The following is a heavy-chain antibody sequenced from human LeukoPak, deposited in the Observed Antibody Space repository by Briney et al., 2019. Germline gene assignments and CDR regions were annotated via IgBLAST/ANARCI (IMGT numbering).Heavy chain of an antibody. V-gene: IGHV3-9*01. Sequence: LSLTCIVSGDSMSRYYWSWIRQPPGKGLEWVSGISWNSGSIDYADSVKGRFTISRDNAKNSLYLQMNSLRVEDTAFYYCAKDNRRHYTSGPNPDSLHWGQGALVTVSS. D-gene: IGHD6-19*01. J-gene: IGHJ4*02. CDR1: GDSMSRYY. CDR3: AKDNRRHYTSGPNPDSLH. CDR2: ISWNSGSI.